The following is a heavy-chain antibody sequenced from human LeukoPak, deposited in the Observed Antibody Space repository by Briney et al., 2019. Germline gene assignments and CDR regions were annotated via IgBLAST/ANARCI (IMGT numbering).Heavy chain of an antibody. CDR2: IYYSGST. CDR1: GGSISSSSYY. D-gene: IGHD3-10*01. CDR3: ARHSGRWDGSGSYRPSNYFDY. J-gene: IGHJ4*02. V-gene: IGHV4-39*01. Sequence: SETLSLTCTFSGGSISSSSYYWDWLRQPPGKGLEWIGSIYYSGSTYYNPSLKSRVTISVDTSKNQFSLKLSSVTAADTAVYYCARHSGRWDGSGSYRPSNYFDYWGQGTLVTVSS.